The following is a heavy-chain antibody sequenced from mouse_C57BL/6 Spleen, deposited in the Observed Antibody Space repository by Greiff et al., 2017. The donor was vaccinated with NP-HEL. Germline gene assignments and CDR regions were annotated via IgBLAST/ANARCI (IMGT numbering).Heavy chain of an antibody. Sequence: QVQLQQPGAELVRPGTSVKLSCKASGYTFTSYWMHWVKQRPGQGLEWIGVIDPSDSYTNYNQKFKGKATLTVDTSSSTAYMQLSSLTSEDSAVYYCARGYYYGSYYAMDYWGQGTSVTVSS. V-gene: IGHV1-59*01. CDR2: IDPSDSYT. CDR1: GYTFTSYW. CDR3: ARGYYYGSYYAMDY. J-gene: IGHJ4*01. D-gene: IGHD1-1*01.